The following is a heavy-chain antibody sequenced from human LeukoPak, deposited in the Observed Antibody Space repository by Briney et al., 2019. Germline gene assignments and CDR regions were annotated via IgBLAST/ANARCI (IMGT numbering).Heavy chain of an antibody. CDR1: GGSISSYY. J-gene: IGHJ4*02. V-gene: IGHV4-59*01. CDR3: ARDKWGATTFDS. Sequence: PSETLSLTCTVSGGSISSYYWSWIRQPPGKGLEWIGYIYYSGSTNYNPSLKSRVTISVDTSNNQFSLKLSSVTAADTAVYYCARDKWGATTFDSWGQGTLVTVSS. D-gene: IGHD1-26*01. CDR2: IYYSGST.